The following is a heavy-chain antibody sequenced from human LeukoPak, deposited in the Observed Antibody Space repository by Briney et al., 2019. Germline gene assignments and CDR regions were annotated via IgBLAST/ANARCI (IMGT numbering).Heavy chain of an antibody. J-gene: IGHJ6*02. CDR1: GFILSNHW. D-gene: IGHD1/OR15-1a*01. CDR2: MNKDGSEK. CDR3: ARNNDMDV. Sequence: PGGSLRLSCAASGFILSNHWMTRVRQAPGKGPEWVANMNKDGSEKYYVDSVKGRFTISRDTAKNSLYLQMNNLRAEDTALYYCARNNDMDVWGQGTTVIVSS. V-gene: IGHV3-7*03.